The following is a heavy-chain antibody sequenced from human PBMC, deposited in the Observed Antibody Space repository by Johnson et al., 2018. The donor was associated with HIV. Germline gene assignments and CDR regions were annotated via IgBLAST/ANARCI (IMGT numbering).Heavy chain of an antibody. D-gene: IGHD1-1*01. CDR3: ARGYTWNDVSI. Sequence: QVQLVESGGGVVQPGRSLRLSCAASGFTFSSYAMHWVRQAPGTGLEWVAVISYDGSNKYYADSVKGRFSISRDNSKNTLYLQMNSLRTVDTAVYYCARGYTWNDVSIWGQGTMVTVSS. J-gene: IGHJ3*02. CDR2: ISYDGSNK. CDR1: GFTFSSYA. V-gene: IGHV3-30*04.